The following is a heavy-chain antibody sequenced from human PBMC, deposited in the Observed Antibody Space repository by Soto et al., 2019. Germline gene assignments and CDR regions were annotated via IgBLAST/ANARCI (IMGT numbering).Heavy chain of an antibody. D-gene: IGHD3-3*01. J-gene: IGHJ6*02. V-gene: IGHV4-30-4*01. CDR3: ARLPFKIFRVVINYYGMDV. CDR2: IYHSGST. CDR1: GDSIRSDAHY. Sequence: LSLTCTVSGDSIRSDAHYWTWIRQPPGKGLEWIGYIYHSGSTYHNPSLKSRVSISVDTSKNQFSLKVTSATAADTAVYYCARLPFKIFRVVINYYGMDVWGQGTTVTVSS.